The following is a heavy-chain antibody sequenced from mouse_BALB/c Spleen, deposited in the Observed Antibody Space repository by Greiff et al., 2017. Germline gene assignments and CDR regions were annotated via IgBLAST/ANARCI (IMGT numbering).Heavy chain of an antibody. J-gene: IGHJ2*01. CDR2: ISSGGST. CDR3: ARGTGGNYFDY. Sequence: EVMLVESGGGLVKPGGSLKLTCAASGFTFSSYAMYWVRQTPEKRLEWVASISSGGSTYYPDSVKGRFTISRDNARNILYLQMSSLRSEDTAMYYCARGTGGNYFDYWGQGTTLTVSS. CDR1: GFTFSSYA. V-gene: IGHV5-6-5*01.